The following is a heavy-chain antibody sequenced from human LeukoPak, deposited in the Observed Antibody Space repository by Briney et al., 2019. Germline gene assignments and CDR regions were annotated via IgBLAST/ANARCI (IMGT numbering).Heavy chain of an antibody. CDR1: GGSINSYY. J-gene: IGHJ4*02. CDR2: VYYSGGT. CDR3: ARGELVRTLFFDY. D-gene: IGHD6-6*01. V-gene: IGHV4-59*08. Sequence: KPSETLSLTCTVSGGSINSYYWSWIRQPPGKGLEWIGQVYYSGGTNYNPSLKSRVSISVDTPKNQFSLKLSSVTAADTAVYYCARGELVRTLFFDYWGQGTLVTVSS.